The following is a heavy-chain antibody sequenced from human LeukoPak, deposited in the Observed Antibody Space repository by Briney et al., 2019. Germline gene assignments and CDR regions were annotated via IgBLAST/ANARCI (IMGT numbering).Heavy chain of an antibody. CDR1: GGSISSSSYY. CDR2: IYYSGST. Sequence: SETLSLTCTVSGGSISSSSYYWGWIRQPPGKGLEWIGSIYYSGSTNYNPSLKSRVTISVDTSKNQFSLKLSSVTAADTAVYYCARDGRYYYDSSGYHYFDYWGQGTLVTVSS. CDR3: ARDGRYYYDSSGYHYFDY. V-gene: IGHV4-39*07. D-gene: IGHD3-22*01. J-gene: IGHJ4*02.